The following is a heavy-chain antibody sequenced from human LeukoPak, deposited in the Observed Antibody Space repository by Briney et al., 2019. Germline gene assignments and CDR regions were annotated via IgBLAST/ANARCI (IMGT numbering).Heavy chain of an antibody. V-gene: IGHV3-30*18. Sequence: PGRSLRLSCAASGFTFGSYGMHWVRQAPGQGRKWVAVISYDGSNKYYADSVKGRFTISRDNSKNTLYLQMNSLRAEDTAVYYCAKGYDFWSDYWGQGTLVTVSS. CDR1: GFTFGSYG. CDR2: ISYDGSNK. CDR3: AKGYDFWSDY. D-gene: IGHD3-3*01. J-gene: IGHJ4*02.